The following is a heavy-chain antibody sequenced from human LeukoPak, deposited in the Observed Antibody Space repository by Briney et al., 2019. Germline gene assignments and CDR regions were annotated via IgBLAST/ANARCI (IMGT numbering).Heavy chain of an antibody. CDR3: AKAHFDP. CDR1: GFTFSSYG. CDR2: ISYDGSNK. J-gene: IGHJ5*02. Sequence: GGSLRLSCAASGFTFSSYGMHWVRQAPGKGLEWVAVISYDGSNKYYADSVKGRFTISRDNSKNTLYLQMNSLRAEDTAVYYCAKAHFDPWGQGTLVTVSS. V-gene: IGHV3-30*18.